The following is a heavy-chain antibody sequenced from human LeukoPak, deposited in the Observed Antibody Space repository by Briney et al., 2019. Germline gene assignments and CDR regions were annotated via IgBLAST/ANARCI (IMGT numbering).Heavy chain of an antibody. CDR2: IYSGGST. CDR1: GLTFSSYE. J-gene: IGHJ4*02. Sequence: GGSLRLSCAASGLTFSSYEMSWVRQAPGKGLEWVSVIYSGGSTYYADSVKGRFTISRDNSKNTLYLQMNSLRAEDTAVYYCARVDYWGQGTLVTVSS. V-gene: IGHV3-53*01. CDR3: ARVDY.